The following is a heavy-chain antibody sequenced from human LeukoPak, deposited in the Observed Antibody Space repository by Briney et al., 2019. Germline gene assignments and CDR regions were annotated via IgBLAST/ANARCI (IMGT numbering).Heavy chain of an antibody. D-gene: IGHD6-13*01. CDR2: ISSSSSYI. Sequence: PGGSLRLSCAASGFTFSSYSMNWVRQAPGKGLEWVSSISSSSSYIYYADSVKGRFTISRDNAKNSLYLQMNSLRAEDTAVYYCARNEYSSSWPDAFDIWGQGTTVTVSS. V-gene: IGHV3-21*01. CDR3: ARNEYSSSWPDAFDI. CDR1: GFTFSSYS. J-gene: IGHJ3*02.